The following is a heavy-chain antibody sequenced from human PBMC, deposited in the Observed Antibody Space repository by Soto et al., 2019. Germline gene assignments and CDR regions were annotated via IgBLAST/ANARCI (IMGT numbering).Heavy chain of an antibody. CDR1: GGTFSTYT. D-gene: IGHD5-12*01. CDR2: IIPLLGVP. J-gene: IGHJ6*02. Sequence: GASVKVSCKTSGGTFSTYTITWVRQAPGQGLEWMGRIIPLLGVPNNAQKFQGRVTMTTDTSTSTAYMELRSLRSDDTAVYYCAREGVAPYYYYGMDCWGQGTPVTGSS. CDR3: AREGVAPYYYYGMDC. V-gene: IGHV1-69*04.